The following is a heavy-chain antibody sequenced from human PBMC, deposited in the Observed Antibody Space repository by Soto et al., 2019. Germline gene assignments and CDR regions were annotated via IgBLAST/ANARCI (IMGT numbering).Heavy chain of an antibody. D-gene: IGHD3-22*01. CDR2: IASGSSYI. Sequence: GGSLRLSCAASGFTFSDYDMKWVRQAPGKGLEWVSSIASGSSYIYYADSVRGRFTISRDNAKSSLYLQMNSLRAEDTAVYYCARDQLYYNDISGRPLNAFDVWGQGTMVTVSS. V-gene: IGHV3-21*01. CDR3: ARDQLYYNDISGRPLNAFDV. J-gene: IGHJ3*01. CDR1: GFTFSDYD.